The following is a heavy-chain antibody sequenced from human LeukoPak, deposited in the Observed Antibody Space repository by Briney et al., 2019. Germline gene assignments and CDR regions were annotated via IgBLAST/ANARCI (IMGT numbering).Heavy chain of an antibody. CDR1: GGSMDDSQ. D-gene: IGHD3-16*01. Sequence: SETLSLTCSVSGGSMDDSQWSWIRQTAGGGLEWIGRIHSLGNTEYNDSLKSRVTMSIDTSKNQFSLKLTSVTAADTAIYYCARGGHGDFDRWGQGILVTVSS. J-gene: IGHJ4*02. CDR3: ARGGHGDFDR. CDR2: IHSLGNT. V-gene: IGHV4-4*07.